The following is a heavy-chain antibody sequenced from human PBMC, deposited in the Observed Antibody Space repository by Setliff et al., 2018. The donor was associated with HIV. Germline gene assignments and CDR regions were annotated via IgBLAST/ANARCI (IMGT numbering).Heavy chain of an antibody. J-gene: IGHJ5*02. Sequence: SETLSLTCTVSGGSISSYYWNWIRQPPGKALEWIGYIYYGSTHYNPSFEGRVTISVDTSKNQFPLKLRSVTAADTAMYYCARRRCSAASCPDNSWNWLDPWGQGTLVTVSS. V-gene: IGHV4-59*08. CDR3: ARRRCSAASCPDNSWNWLDP. CDR1: GGSISSYY. CDR2: IYYGST. D-gene: IGHD2-15*01.